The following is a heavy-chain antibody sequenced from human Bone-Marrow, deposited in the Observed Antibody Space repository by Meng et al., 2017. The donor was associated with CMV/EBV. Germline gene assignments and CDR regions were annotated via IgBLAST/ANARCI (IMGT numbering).Heavy chain of an antibody. D-gene: IGHD5-12*01. CDR1: GGSISSYY. V-gene: IGHV4-39*07. Sequence: SETLSLTCTVSGGSISSYYWGWIRQPPGKGLEWIGSIYYSGSTYYNPSLKSRVTISVDTSKNQFSLKLSSVTAADTAVYYCARDLIVATPDCWGQGTLVTVSS. J-gene: IGHJ4*02. CDR2: IYYSGST. CDR3: ARDLIVATPDC.